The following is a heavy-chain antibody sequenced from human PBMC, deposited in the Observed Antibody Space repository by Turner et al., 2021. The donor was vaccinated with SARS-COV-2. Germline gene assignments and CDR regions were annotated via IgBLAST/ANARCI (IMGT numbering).Heavy chain of an antibody. CDR2: INSEGSST. J-gene: IGHJ4*02. CDR1: GFTFSSYW. CDR3: ARDVVTATPGLDY. Sequence: VQLVESGGGVVQPGRSLRLSCAASGFTFSSYWMHWVRQAPGKGLVWVSRINSEGSSTSYADSVKGRFTISRDNAKNTLYLQMNSLRAEDTAVYYCARDVVTATPGLDYWGQGTLVTVSS. V-gene: IGHV3-74*01. D-gene: IGHD2-15*01.